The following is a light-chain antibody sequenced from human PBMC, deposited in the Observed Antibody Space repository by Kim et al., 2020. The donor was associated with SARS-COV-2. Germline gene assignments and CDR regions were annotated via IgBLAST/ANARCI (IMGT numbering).Light chain of an antibody. Sequence: SSELTQDPAVSVALGQTVRITCQGDSLRSYYASWYQQKPGQAPVLVIYGKDNWPSGIPDRFSGSSSGHTASLTITGAQAEDEADYYCNSRDSSGNHVVFGGGTQLTVL. CDR2: GKD. CDR3: NSRDSSGNHVV. J-gene: IGLJ3*02. V-gene: IGLV3-19*01. CDR1: SLRSYY.